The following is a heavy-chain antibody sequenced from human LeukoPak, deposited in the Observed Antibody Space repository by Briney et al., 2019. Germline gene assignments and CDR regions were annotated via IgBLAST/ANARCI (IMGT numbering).Heavy chain of an antibody. CDR3: ARGGNSYGYPYYMDV. CDR2: ISGSGGST. D-gene: IGHD5-18*01. J-gene: IGHJ6*03. V-gene: IGHV3-23*01. Sequence: GGSLRLSCAASGFTFGSYAMSWVRQAPGKGLEWVSAISGSGGSTYYADSVKGRFTISRDNSKNTLYLQMNSLRAEDTAVYYCARGGNSYGYPYYMDVWGKGTTVTVSS. CDR1: GFTFGSYA.